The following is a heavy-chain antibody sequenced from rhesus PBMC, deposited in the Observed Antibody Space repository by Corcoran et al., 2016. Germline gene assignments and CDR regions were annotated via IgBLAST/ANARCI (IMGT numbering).Heavy chain of an antibody. D-gene: IGHD6-25*01. CDR3: ARDPGIPAADYGLDF. CDR1: GGSISSSNW. J-gene: IGHJ6*01. V-gene: IGHV4-65*01. Sequence: QLQLQESGPGLVKPSETLSLTCAVSGGSISSSNWWSWIRQPPGKGLVWIGFVSGSSGSTYSNPSLMSRVTIAPAPSKHQFSLNLGSVTAADTAVYYCARDPGIPAADYGLDFWGTGVVVTVSS. CDR2: VSGSSGST.